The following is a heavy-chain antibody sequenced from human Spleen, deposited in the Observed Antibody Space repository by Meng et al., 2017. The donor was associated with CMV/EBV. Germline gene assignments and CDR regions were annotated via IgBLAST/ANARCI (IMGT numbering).Heavy chain of an antibody. J-gene: IGHJ4*02. CDR2: ISASGGST. CDR3: AKDRTYSGSPRAFDY. D-gene: IGHD1-26*01. V-gene: IGHV3-23*01. CDR1: GFTFSSYA. Sequence: GESLKISCAASGFTFSSYAMSWVRQAPGKGLEWVSGISASGGSTYNADSVKGRFTISRDNSKNTLYLQMNSLRAEDTAVYYCAKDRTYSGSPRAFDYWGQGTLVTVS.